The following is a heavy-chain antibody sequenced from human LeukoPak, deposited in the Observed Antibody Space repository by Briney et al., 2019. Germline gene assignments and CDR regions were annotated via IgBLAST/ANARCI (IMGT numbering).Heavy chain of an antibody. Sequence: GSSVKVSCKASGGTFSSYAISWVRQAPGQGLEWMGRIIPILGIANYAQKFQGRVTITADKSTSTAYMELSSLRSEDTAVYYCEAITETLFDYWGQGTLVTVSS. J-gene: IGHJ4*02. D-gene: IGHD1-20*01. CDR2: IIPILGIA. CDR3: EAITETLFDY. CDR1: GGTFSSYA. V-gene: IGHV1-69*04.